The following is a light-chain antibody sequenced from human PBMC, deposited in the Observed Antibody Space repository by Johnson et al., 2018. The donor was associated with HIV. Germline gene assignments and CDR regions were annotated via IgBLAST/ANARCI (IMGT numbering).Light chain of an antibody. CDR1: SSNIGNNY. J-gene: IGLJ1*01. CDR2: ENN. Sequence: QSVLTQPPSVSAAPGQKVTISCSGSSSNIGNNYVSWYQQLPGTAPKLLIYENNKRPSGIPDRFSGSKSGTSATLGITGLQTGDEADYYCGTLDSSLSTGYVFGTGTKVTVL. V-gene: IGLV1-51*02. CDR3: GTLDSSLSTGYV.